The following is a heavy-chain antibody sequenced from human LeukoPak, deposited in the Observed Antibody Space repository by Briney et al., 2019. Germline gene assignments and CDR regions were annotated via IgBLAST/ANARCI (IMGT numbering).Heavy chain of an antibody. J-gene: IGHJ5*02. CDR2: INPNSGGT. CDR3: ARVGGDYGVLNWFDP. CDR1: GYTFTGYY. Sequence: ASVKVSCKASGYTFTGYYMHWVRQAPGQGLEWMGWINPNSGGTNYAQKFQGRVTMTRDTSISTAYMELSRLRSDDTAVYYCARVGGDYGVLNWFDPWGQGTLVTVSS. D-gene: IGHD4-17*01. V-gene: IGHV1-2*02.